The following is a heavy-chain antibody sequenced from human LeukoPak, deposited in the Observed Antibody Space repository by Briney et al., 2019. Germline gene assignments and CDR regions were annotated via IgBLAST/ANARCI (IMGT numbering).Heavy chain of an antibody. CDR1: GFTFPNAW. V-gene: IGHV3-15*01. Sequence: GGSLRLSCAASGFTFPNAWIYWVRQAQGKGLEWVGRIKKKTDRRTTDYAAPVEGRFTISRDDSRNTVYLQMDSLKTEDTAVYYCVTDGGQLPYFTYWGQGTLVTVSS. J-gene: IGHJ1*01. CDR3: VTDGGQLPYFTY. CDR2: IKKKTDRRTT. D-gene: IGHD3-3*01.